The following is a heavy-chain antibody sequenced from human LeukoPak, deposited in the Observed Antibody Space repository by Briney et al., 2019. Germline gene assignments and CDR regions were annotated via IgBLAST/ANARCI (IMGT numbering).Heavy chain of an antibody. Sequence: GGSLRLSCAASGFTFSSYGMQWVRRAPGKGLEGVAVIWYDGSSKYYADSVKGRFTISRDNSKNTLYLQMESLTAEDTAVYYCARRHFDAFDIWGQGTVVTVSS. J-gene: IGHJ3*02. CDR3: ARRHFDAFDI. CDR2: IWYDGSSK. V-gene: IGHV3-33*01. CDR1: GFTFSSYG.